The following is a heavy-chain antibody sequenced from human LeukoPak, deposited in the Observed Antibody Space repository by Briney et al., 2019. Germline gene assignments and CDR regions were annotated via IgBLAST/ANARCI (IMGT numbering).Heavy chain of an antibody. J-gene: IGHJ4*02. CDR2: ISAYNGNT. Sequence: ASVKVSCKASGYTFTSYYMHWVRQAPGQGLEWMGWISAYNGNTKYAQKLQGRVTMTTDTSTRTAYMELRSLRYEDTAVYYCASWGYGGNSGFDYWGQGTLVTVSS. D-gene: IGHD4-23*01. V-gene: IGHV1-18*04. CDR3: ASWGYGGNSGFDY. CDR1: GYTFTSYY.